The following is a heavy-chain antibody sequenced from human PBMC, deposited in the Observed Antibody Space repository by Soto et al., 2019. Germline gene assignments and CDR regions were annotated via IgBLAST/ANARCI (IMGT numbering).Heavy chain of an antibody. CDR2: IWYDGSNK. V-gene: IGHV3-33*01. D-gene: IGHD5-18*01. CDR1: GFTFSSYG. CDR3: GRGLLDTFDY. Sequence: QVQLVESGGGVVQPGRSLRLSCAASGFTFSSYGMHWVRQAPGKGLEWVAVIWYDGSNKYYADSVKGRFTISRDNSKNTLYLQMTSLRAEDTAVYYCGRGLLDTFDYWGQGTLVTVSS. J-gene: IGHJ4*02.